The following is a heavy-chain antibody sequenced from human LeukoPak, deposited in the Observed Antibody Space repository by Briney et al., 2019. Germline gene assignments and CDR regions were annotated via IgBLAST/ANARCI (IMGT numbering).Heavy chain of an antibody. CDR1: GYRFSSYW. CDR2: IYPADSDI. CDR3: ARQEYCSGGSCYTWFDP. Sequence: GESLKISCKGSGYRFSSYWIGWVRHMPGKGLEWMGMIYPADSDIRYSPSFQGQVTISADKSISTAYLQWSSLKASDTAMYYCARQEYCSGGSCYTWFDPWGQGTLVTVSS. V-gene: IGHV5-51*01. J-gene: IGHJ5*02. D-gene: IGHD2-15*01.